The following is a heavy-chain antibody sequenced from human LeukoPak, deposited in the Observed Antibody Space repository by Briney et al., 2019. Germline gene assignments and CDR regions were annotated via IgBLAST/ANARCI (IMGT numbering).Heavy chain of an antibody. CDR1: GFTVSSNY. CDR3: ASQDQYYYDSSGYPNHAFDI. V-gene: IGHV3-66*04. Sequence: GGSLRLSCAASGFTVSSNYMSWVRQAPGKGLEWVSVIYSGGSTYYADSVEGRFTISRENSKNTLYLQMNSLRAEDTAVYYCASQDQYYYDSSGYPNHAFDIWGQGTMVTVSS. J-gene: IGHJ3*02. CDR2: IYSGGST. D-gene: IGHD3-22*01.